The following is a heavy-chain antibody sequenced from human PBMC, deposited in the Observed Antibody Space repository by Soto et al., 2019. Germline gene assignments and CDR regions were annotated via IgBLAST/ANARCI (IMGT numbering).Heavy chain of an antibody. CDR1: GYTFTNYG. V-gene: IGHV1-18*01. Sequence: GPEVKKPGASVKVACKASGYTFTNYGISWVRQAPGQGLEWLGWISTYNGDRDFAQKVQGRVTMTTDTSTTTAYMELRSLRSNDTAVYYCARSRAGGTWEQYPSFYFDYWGQGALVTVSS. CDR2: ISTYNGDR. CDR3: ARSRAGGTWEQYPSFYFDY. D-gene: IGHD1-26*01. J-gene: IGHJ4*02.